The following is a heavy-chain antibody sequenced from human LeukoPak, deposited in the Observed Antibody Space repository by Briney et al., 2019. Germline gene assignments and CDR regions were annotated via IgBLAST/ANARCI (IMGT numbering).Heavy chain of an antibody. D-gene: IGHD3-10*01. CDR3: ARESGITMVRGVMNF. CDR2: INPSGGST. Sequence: ASVKVSCKASGYTFTSYYMHCVRQAPGQGLEWMGIINPSGGSTSYAQKFQGRVTMTRDTSTSTVYMELSSLRSEDTAVYYCARESGITMVRGVMNFWGQGTLVTVSS. V-gene: IGHV1-46*01. CDR1: GYTFTSYY. J-gene: IGHJ4*02.